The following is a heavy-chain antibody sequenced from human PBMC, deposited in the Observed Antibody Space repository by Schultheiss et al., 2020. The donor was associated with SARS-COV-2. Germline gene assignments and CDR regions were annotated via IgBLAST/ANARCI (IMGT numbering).Heavy chain of an antibody. Sequence: WIRQPPGKGLEWVGRIKSKTDGGTTDYAAPVKGRFTISRDDSKNTLYLQMNGLKTEDTAVYYCTTLRTRNFDYWGQGSLVTVSS. CDR3: TTLRTRNFDY. J-gene: IGHJ4*02. CDR2: IKSKTDGGTT. V-gene: IGHV3-15*01.